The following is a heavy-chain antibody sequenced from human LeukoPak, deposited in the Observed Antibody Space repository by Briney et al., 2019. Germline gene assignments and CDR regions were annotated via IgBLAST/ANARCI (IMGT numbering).Heavy chain of an antibody. Sequence: SETLSLTCTVSGGSISSYYWSWIRQPPGKGLEWIGYIYYSGSTNYNPSLKSRVTISVDKSKNQFSLKLSSVTAADTAVYYCAMQIGYCSGGSCFRGFDYWGQGTLVTVSS. V-gene: IGHV4-59*12. CDR2: IYYSGST. CDR1: GGSISSYY. D-gene: IGHD2-15*01. CDR3: AMQIGYCSGGSCFRGFDY. J-gene: IGHJ4*02.